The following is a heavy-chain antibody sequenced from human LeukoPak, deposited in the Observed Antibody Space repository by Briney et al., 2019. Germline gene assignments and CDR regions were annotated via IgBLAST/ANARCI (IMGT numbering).Heavy chain of an antibody. D-gene: IGHD5-24*01. CDR2: IYYSGST. Sequence: PSETLSLTCTVFGGSISSYYWSWIRQPPGKGLEWIGYIYYSGSTNYNPSLKSRVTISVNTFKNQFSLKLSSVTAADTAVYYCARGLLDGYTHPAAFDIWGQGTMVTVSS. CDR3: ARGLLDGYTHPAAFDI. J-gene: IGHJ3*02. V-gene: IGHV4-59*01. CDR1: GGSISSYY.